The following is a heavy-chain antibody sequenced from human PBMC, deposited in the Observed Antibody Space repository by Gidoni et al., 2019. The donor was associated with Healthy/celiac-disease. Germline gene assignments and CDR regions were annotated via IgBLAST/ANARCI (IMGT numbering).Heavy chain of an antibody. CDR3: ARNDYDGYYYYYGMDV. J-gene: IGHJ6*02. D-gene: IGHD4-17*01. Sequence: EVQLVESGGGLIQPGGSLRLSCAASGFTVSSNYMSWVRQAPGKGLEWVSVIYSGGSTYYADSVKGRFTISRDNSKNTLYLQMNSLRAEDTAVYYCARNDYDGYYYYYGMDVWGQGTTVTVSS. V-gene: IGHV3-53*01. CDR1: GFTVSSNY. CDR2: IYSGGST.